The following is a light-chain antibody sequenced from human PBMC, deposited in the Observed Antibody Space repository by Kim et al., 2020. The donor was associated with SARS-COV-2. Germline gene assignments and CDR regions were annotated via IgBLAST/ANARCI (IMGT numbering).Light chain of an antibody. J-gene: IGKJ1*01. CDR1: QSVSSN. Sequence: EIVMTQSPATLSVSPGERATLSCRASQSVSSNLAWYQQKPGQAPRLLIYGASTRATGIPARFSGSGSGTEFTLIISSLQSEDLAVYHCQQYKDWPWTFGQGTKVDIK. CDR2: GAS. V-gene: IGKV3-15*01. CDR3: QQYKDWPWT.